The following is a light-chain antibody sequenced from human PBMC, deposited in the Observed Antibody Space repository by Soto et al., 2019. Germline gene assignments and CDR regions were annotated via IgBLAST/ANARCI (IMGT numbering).Light chain of an antibody. Sequence: IVLTQSPGTLSLSPGERATLSCRASQSVSSSYLAWYQQKPGQAPRLLIYGASSRATGIPDRFSGSGSGTDFTLTISRLEPEDFAVYYWQQYGSSRTFGQGTKLEIK. CDR3: QQYGSSRT. CDR1: QSVSSSY. J-gene: IGKJ1*01. V-gene: IGKV3-20*01. CDR2: GAS.